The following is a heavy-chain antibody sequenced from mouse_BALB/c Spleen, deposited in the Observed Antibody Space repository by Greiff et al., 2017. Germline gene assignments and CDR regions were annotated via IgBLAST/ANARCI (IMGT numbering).Heavy chain of an antibody. CDR2: IWAGGST. CDR3: ARDKGFFAMDY. Sequence: VHLVESGPGLVAPSQSLSITCTVSGFSLTSYGVHWVRQPPGKGLEWLGVIWAGGSTNYNSALMSRLSISKDNSKSQVFLKMNSLQTDDTAMYYCARDKGFFAMDYWGQGTSVTVSS. V-gene: IGHV2-9*02. CDR1: GFSLTSYG. J-gene: IGHJ4*01. D-gene: IGHD1-3*01.